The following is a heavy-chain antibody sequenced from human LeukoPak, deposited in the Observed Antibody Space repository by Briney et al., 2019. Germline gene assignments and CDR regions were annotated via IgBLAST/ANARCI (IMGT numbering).Heavy chain of an antibody. V-gene: IGHV3-33*01. CDR3: ARGYGGNPFDY. Sequence: HPGGSLRLSCAASGFTFSSYGMHWVRQAPGKGQNWVAVIWYDGSNKYYADSVKGRFTISRDNSKNTLYLQMNSLRAEDTAVYYCARGYGGNPFDYWGQGTLVTVSS. CDR2: IWYDGSNK. CDR1: GFTFSSYG. D-gene: IGHD4-23*01. J-gene: IGHJ4*02.